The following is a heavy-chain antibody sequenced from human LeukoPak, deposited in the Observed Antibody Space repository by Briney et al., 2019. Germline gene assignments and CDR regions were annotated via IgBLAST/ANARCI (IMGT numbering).Heavy chain of an antibody. D-gene: IGHD3-10*01. Sequence: ASVKVSCKTSGYTFTGYYLHWVRQAPGQGLEWMGWTNPNSGGTNYAQKFQGRVTMTRDTSISTAYMELSRLRSDDTAVYYCASTGKLWFGDAFDIWGQGTMVTVSS. J-gene: IGHJ3*02. V-gene: IGHV1-2*02. CDR2: TNPNSGGT. CDR1: GYTFTGYY. CDR3: ASTGKLWFGDAFDI.